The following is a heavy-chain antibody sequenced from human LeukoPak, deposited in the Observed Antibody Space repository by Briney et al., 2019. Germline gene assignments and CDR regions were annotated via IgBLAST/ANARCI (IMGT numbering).Heavy chain of an antibody. D-gene: IGHD3-22*01. Sequence: GGSLRLSCADSGFTFSSYAMSWVRQAPGKGLEWVSAISGSGGSTYYADSVKGRFTISRDNSKNTLYLQMNSLRAEDTAVYYCAKRGDYDSSGYYLDYWGQGTLVTVSS. J-gene: IGHJ4*02. CDR2: ISGSGGST. CDR1: GFTFSSYA. CDR3: AKRGDYDSSGYYLDY. V-gene: IGHV3-23*01.